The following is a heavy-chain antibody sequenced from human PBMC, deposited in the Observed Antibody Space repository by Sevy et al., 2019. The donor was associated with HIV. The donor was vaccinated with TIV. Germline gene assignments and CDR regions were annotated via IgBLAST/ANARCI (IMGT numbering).Heavy chain of an antibody. J-gene: IGHJ6*02. D-gene: IGHD6-13*01. CDR3: ASVTEYSSSDYYYGMDV. CDR1: GFTFSDYY. Sequence: GGSLRLSCAASGFTFSDYYMSWIRQAPGKVLEWVSYISSSGSTIYYADSVKGRFTISRDNAKNSLYLQMNSLRAEDTAVYYCASVTEYSSSDYYYGMDVWGQGTTVTVSS. V-gene: IGHV3-11*01. CDR2: ISSSGSTI.